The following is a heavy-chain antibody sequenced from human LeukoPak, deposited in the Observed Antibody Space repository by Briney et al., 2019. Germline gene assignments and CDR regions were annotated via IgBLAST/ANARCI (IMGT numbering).Heavy chain of an antibody. D-gene: IGHD3-22*01. CDR1: GFTLSSYG. Sequence: PGGSLRLSCAASGFTLSSYGMHWVRQAPSKGLEWVAVIWYDGSNKYYADSVKGRFTISRDNSKNTLYLQMNSLRAEDTAVYYCARDSDSSGYYSLIYYYYGMDVWGQGTTVTVSS. CDR3: ARDSDSSGYYSLIYYYYGMDV. J-gene: IGHJ6*02. CDR2: IWYDGSNK. V-gene: IGHV3-33*01.